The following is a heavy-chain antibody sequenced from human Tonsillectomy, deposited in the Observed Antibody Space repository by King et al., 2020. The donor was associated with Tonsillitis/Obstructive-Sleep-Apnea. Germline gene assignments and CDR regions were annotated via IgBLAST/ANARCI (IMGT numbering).Heavy chain of an antibody. J-gene: IGHJ4*02. CDR1: GFIFSSYA. Sequence: DVQLVESGGGLVQPGGSLRLSCAASGFIFSSYAMHWVRQAPGKGLEWVSGMSGSGYSTYYAESVRGRFTISRDYSKNTLFLQMTSLRAEDSAIYYCAKDENGLSPYAFDYWGQGTLVTVSS. CDR3: AKDENGLSPYAFDY. D-gene: IGHD3-16*02. CDR2: MSGSGYST. V-gene: IGHV3-23*04.